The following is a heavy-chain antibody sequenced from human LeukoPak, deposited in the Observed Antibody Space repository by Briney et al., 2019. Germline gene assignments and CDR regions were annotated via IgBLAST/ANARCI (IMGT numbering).Heavy chain of an antibody. V-gene: IGHV4-39*01. CDR2: IYYSGST. D-gene: IGHD3-10*01. Sequence: SETQSLLCSVSGGSISNSTYYWGWIRQPPGKGLEWFGSIYYSGSTYYNPSLKRRLFISLDTSKNQFSLMLSSVPAEGTAVYYCARRERGARFGSGAFDIWGHGTMVTVSS. CDR3: ARRERGARFGSGAFDI. J-gene: IGHJ3*02. CDR1: GGSISNSTYY.